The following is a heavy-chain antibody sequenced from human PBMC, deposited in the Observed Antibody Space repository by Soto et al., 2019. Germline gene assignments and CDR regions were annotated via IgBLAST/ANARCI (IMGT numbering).Heavy chain of an antibody. CDR3: ARDPNRLKDSWIQLWGSFDY. J-gene: IGHJ4*02. D-gene: IGHD5-18*01. CDR2: INPSGGST. Sequence: GASVKVSCKASGYTFTSYYMHWVRQAPGQGLEWMGIINPSGGSTSYAQKFQGRVTMTRDTSTSTVYMELSSLRSEDTAVYYCARDPNRLKDSWIQLWGSFDYWGQGTLVTVSS. V-gene: IGHV1-46*01. CDR1: GYTFTSYY.